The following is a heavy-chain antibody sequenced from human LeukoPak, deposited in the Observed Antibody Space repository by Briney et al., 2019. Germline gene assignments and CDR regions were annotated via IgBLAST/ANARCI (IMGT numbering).Heavy chain of an antibody. J-gene: IGHJ3*02. CDR2: IYSGGST. Sequence: GGSLRLSCAASGFTVSSNYMSWVRQAPGKGLEWVSVIYSGGSTYYADSVKGRFTISRDNSKNTLYLQMNGLGAEDTAVYYCATAPFDYGDYDAFDIWGQGTMVTVSS. CDR1: GFTVSSNY. CDR3: ATAPFDYGDYDAFDI. D-gene: IGHD4-17*01. V-gene: IGHV3-53*01.